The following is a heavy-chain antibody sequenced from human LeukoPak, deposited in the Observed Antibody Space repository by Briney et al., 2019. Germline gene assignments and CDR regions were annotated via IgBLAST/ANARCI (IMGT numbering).Heavy chain of an antibody. D-gene: IGHD2/OR15-2a*01. CDR3: ARVSSTTYRDLFDP. CDR2: IYYSGST. CDR1: GGSISSGGYY. Sequence: SETLSLTCTVSGGSISSGGYYWSWIRQHPGKGLEWIGYIYYSGSTYYNPSLKSRITISVDTSKNQFDLKLSTVTAAHTDTYYRARVSSTTYRDLFDPWGRGTLVAVSS. J-gene: IGHJ5*02. V-gene: IGHV4-31*03.